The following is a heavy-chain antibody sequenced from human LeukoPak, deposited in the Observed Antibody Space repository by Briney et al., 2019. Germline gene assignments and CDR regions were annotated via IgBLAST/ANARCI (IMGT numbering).Heavy chain of an antibody. CDR3: AKDRARGGATDFDY. CDR1: GFTFWSYA. CDR2: ISGGGDST. D-gene: IGHD3-16*01. V-gene: IGHV3-23*01. Sequence: PRGSLRLSCAASGFTFWSYAMSWVRQAPGKGLEWVSAISGGGDSTYYADSVKGRFTISRDTSKNTLYLQVNSLRAEDTAVYYCAKDRARGGATDFDYWGQGALVTVSS. J-gene: IGHJ4*02.